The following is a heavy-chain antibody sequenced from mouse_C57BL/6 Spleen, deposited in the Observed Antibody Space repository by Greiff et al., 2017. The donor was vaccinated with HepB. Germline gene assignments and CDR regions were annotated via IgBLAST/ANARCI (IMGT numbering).Heavy chain of an antibody. V-gene: IGHV5-9*01. CDR2: ISGGGGNT. J-gene: IGHJ1*03. CDR1: GFTFSSYT. D-gene: IGHD2-3*01. CDR3: ARHDDGYYLCYFDV. Sequence: EVNVVESGGGLVKPGGSLKLSCAASGFTFSSYTMSWVRQTPEKRLEWVATISGGGGNTYYPDSVKGRFTISRDNAKNTLYLQMSSLRSEDTALYYCARHDDGYYLCYFDVWGTGTRVTVSS.